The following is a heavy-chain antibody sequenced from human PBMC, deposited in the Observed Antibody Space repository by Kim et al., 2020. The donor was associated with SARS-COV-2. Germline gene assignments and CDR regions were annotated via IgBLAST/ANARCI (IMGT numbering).Heavy chain of an antibody. V-gene: IGHV1-18*01. CDR3: ARDYVGLLWFGERRNWFDP. J-gene: IGHJ5*02. D-gene: IGHD3-10*01. Sequence: ASVKVSCKASGYTFTSYGISWVRQAPGQGLEWMGWISAYNGNTNYAQKLQGRVTMTTDTSTSTAYMELRSLRSDDTAVYYCARDYVGLLWFGERRNWFDPWGQGTLVTVSS. CDR2: ISAYNGNT. CDR1: GYTFTSYG.